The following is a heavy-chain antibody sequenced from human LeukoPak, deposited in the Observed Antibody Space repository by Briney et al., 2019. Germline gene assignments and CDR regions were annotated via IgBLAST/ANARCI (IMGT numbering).Heavy chain of an antibody. D-gene: IGHD3-10*01. Sequence: ASVKVSCKASGYTFTSYYMHWVRQAPGQGLEWMGIINPSGGSTSYAQKFQGRVTMTRNTSMSTAYMELNSLRSEDTAVYYCARANYYGSGKKDLDYWGQGTLVTVSS. J-gene: IGHJ4*02. CDR2: INPSGGST. CDR3: ARANYYGSGKKDLDY. CDR1: GYTFTSYY. V-gene: IGHV1-46*01.